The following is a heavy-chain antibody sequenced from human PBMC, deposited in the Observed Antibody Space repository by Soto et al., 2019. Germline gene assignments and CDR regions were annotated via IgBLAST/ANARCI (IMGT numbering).Heavy chain of an antibody. D-gene: IGHD3-22*01. CDR3: ARDMEYYNDSSGYSRGFDY. CDR2: ISSSSSTI. J-gene: IGHJ4*02. Sequence: EVQLVESGGGLVQPGGSLRLSCAASGFTFSSYSMNWVRQAPGKGLEWVSYISSSSSTIYYADSVKGRFTISRDNAKNSLYLQMNSLRDEDTAVYYCARDMEYYNDSSGYSRGFDYWGQGTLVTVSS. V-gene: IGHV3-48*02. CDR1: GFTFSSYS.